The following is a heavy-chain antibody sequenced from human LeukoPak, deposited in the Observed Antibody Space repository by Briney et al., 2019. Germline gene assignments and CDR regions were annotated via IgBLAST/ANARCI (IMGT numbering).Heavy chain of an antibody. CDR3: ARVRTYPSESWFDP. V-gene: IGHV4-61*02. CDR2: IYTSGST. CDR1: GGSISSGSYY. J-gene: IGHJ5*02. D-gene: IGHD2-2*01. Sequence: SETLSLTCTVSGGSISSGSYYWSWIRQPAGKGLEWIGRIYTSGSTNYNPSLKSRVTISVDTSKNQFSLKLSSVTAADTAVYYCARVRTYPSESWFDPWGQGTLVTVSS.